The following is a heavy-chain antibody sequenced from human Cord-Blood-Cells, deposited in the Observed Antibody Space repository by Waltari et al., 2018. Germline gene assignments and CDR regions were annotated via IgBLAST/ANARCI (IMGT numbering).Heavy chain of an antibody. V-gene: IGHV4-34*01. D-gene: IGHD6-6*01. Sequence: QVQLQQWGAGLLKPSETLSLTCAVYGGSFSGYYWCWIRQPPGKGLEWIGEINHSGSTNYNPSLKSRVTISGDTSKNQFSLKLSSVTAADTAVYYCASSSSSYYFDYWGQGTLVTVSS. CDR2: INHSGST. CDR1: GGSFSGYY. J-gene: IGHJ4*02. CDR3: ASSSSSYYFDY.